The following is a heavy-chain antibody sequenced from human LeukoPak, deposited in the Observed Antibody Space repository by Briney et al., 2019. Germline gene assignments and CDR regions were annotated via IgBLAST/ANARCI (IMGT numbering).Heavy chain of an antibody. D-gene: IGHD3-10*01. J-gene: IGHJ4*02. CDR1: GYTFTSYG. CDR3: ARELTEYYGSGSYYKGGLDY. CDR2: ISVYKGNT. Sequence: GASVKVSCKASGYTFTSYGISWVRQAPGQGLEWMGWISVYKGNTNYAQKLQGRVTMTTDTSTSTAYMELRSLRSDDTAVYYCARELTEYYGSGSYYKGGLDYWGQGTLVTVSS. V-gene: IGHV1-18*01.